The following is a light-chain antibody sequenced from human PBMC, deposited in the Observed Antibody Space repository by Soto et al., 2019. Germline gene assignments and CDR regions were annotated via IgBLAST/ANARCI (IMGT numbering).Light chain of an antibody. CDR2: DAS. CDR3: QPRSNWPRT. Sequence: ELTLTQSPATLSLSPGERATLSCRASQSVSTYLAWYQQKPGQAPRLLIYDASKRATGIPARLSGSGSGTDFTLTISSLEPEDFAVYYCQPRSNWPRTFGQGTKVEIK. CDR1: QSVSTY. V-gene: IGKV3-11*01. J-gene: IGKJ1*01.